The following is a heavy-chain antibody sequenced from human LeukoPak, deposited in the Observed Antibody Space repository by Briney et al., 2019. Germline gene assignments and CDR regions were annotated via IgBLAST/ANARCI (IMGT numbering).Heavy chain of an antibody. Sequence: PGGSLRLSCAASGFTFSTYWMGWVRQAPGMGLEWVANIREDGGEKYYVDSVKGRFTISRDNAKNSLYLQMNSLRAEDTAVYYCARVLSLSWFDPWGQGTLVTVSS. CDR2: IREDGGEK. J-gene: IGHJ5*02. CDR1: GFTFSTYW. D-gene: IGHD3-10*01. V-gene: IGHV3-7*03. CDR3: ARVLSLSWFDP.